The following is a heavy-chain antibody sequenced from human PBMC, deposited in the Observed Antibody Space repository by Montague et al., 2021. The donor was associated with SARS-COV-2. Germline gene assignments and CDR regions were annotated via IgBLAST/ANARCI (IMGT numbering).Heavy chain of an antibody. V-gene: IGHV2-5*01. D-gene: IGHD3-3*02. J-gene: IGHJ4*02. CDR1: GFSLSGVGMG. Sequence: PALVNPTQTLTLTCTFSGFSLSGVGMGVAWIRQAPGKALEWLAGIDWNEDKRYSPPLQNRLTITRHTSNNQVVLTVTYVDAADTGTYYCAHRRIAFPGAPLDFWGQGTLVTVSS. CDR3: AHRRIAFPGAPLDF. CDR2: IDWNEDK.